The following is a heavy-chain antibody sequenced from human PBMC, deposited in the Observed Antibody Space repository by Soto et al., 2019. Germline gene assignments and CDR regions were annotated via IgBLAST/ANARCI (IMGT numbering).Heavy chain of an antibody. CDR2: ISYDGSNK. J-gene: IGHJ4*02. CDR1: GFTFSSYA. D-gene: IGHD6-19*01. Sequence: QVQLVESGGGVVQPGRSLRLSCAASGFTFSSYAMHWVRQAPGKGLEWVAVISYDGSNKYYADSVKGRFTISRDNSKYTLYLQMNSLRAEDTAVYYCADIGGIAVAGTRADYWGQGTLVTVSS. V-gene: IGHV3-30-3*01. CDR3: ADIGGIAVAGTRADY.